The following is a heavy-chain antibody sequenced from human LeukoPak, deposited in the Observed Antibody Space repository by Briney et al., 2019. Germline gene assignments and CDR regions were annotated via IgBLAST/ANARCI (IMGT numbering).Heavy chain of an antibody. CDR1: GFTFSSYS. CDR3: ARDFGMTTANDY. CDR2: ISSSSSYI. Sequence: KAGGSLRLSCAASGFTFSSYSMNWVRQAPGKGLEWVSSISSSSSYIYYADSVKGRFTISRDNAKNSLYLQMNSLRAEDTAVYYCARDFGMTTANDYWGQGTLVTVSS. D-gene: IGHD4-17*01. V-gene: IGHV3-21*01. J-gene: IGHJ4*02.